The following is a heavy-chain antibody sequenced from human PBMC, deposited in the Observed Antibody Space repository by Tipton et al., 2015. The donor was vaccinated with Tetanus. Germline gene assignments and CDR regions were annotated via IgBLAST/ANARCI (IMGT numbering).Heavy chain of an antibody. CDR3: ARQKGY. V-gene: IGHV5-51*01. Sequence: QLVQSGAEVGKPGESLKISCQGSGYNFSHYSIGWVRQLPGRGLEYMGIIYPGDSDTRYSPSFQGQVTISADKSTSTAYLQWSRLKASDTAIYYCARQKGYWGQGTLVTVSS. CDR2: IYPGDSDT. J-gene: IGHJ4*02. CDR1: GYNFSHYS.